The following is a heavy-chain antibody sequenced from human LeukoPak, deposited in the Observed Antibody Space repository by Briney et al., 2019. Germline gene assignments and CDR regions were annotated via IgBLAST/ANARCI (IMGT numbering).Heavy chain of an antibody. D-gene: IGHD3-10*01. V-gene: IGHV4-39*01. CDR2: IYYSGST. CDR1: GGSISSSSDY. Sequence: PSETLSLTCTVSGGSISSSSDYWGWIRQPPGKGLEWIGSIYYSGSTYYNPSLKSRVTISVDTSKNQFSLKLSSVTAADTAVYYCASLLPMVRGSDYWGQGTLVTVSS. J-gene: IGHJ4*02. CDR3: ASLLPMVRGSDY.